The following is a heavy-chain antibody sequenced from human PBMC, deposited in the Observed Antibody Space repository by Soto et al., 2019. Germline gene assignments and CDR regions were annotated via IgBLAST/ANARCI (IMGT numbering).Heavy chain of an antibody. Sequence: GGSLRLSCVASGFTFTRHSMNWVRQAPGKGLEWVSSISSTTNYIYYGDSMKGRFTISRDNAKNSLYLEMNSLRAEDTAVYYCARESEDLTSNFDYWGQGTLVTVSS. J-gene: IGHJ4*02. V-gene: IGHV3-21*06. CDR3: ARESEDLTSNFDY. CDR1: GFTFTRHS. CDR2: ISSTTNYI.